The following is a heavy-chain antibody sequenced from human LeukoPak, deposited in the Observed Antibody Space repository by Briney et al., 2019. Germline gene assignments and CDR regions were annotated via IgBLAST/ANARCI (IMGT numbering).Heavy chain of an antibody. V-gene: IGHV4-31*03. D-gene: IGHD6-19*01. CDR3: ARGAVAAPFDY. CDR1: GGSISSGGYY. J-gene: IGHJ4*02. Sequence: SETLSLTCTVSGGSISSGGYYWSWIRQHPGKGLEWIGYIYYSGSTYYNPSLKSRVTISVDTSKNQFSLKLSSVTAADTAVYYCARGAVAAPFDYWGQGTLVTVSS. CDR2: IYYSGST.